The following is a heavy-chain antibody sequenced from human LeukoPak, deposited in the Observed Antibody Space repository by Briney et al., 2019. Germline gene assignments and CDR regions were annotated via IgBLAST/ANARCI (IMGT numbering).Heavy chain of an antibody. J-gene: IGHJ5*02. CDR3: AGQSGLTTIQFDP. Sequence: SVKVSCKASGGTFSSYAISWVRQAPGQGLEWMGGIIPIFGTANYAQKFQGRVTITADESTSTAYMEPSSLRSEDTAVYYCAGQSGLTTIQFDPWGQGTLVTVSS. V-gene: IGHV1-69*13. D-gene: IGHD1-1*01. CDR2: IIPIFGTA. CDR1: GGTFSSYA.